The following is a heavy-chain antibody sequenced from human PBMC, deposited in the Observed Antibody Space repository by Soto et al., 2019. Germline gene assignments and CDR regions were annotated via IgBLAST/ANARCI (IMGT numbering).Heavy chain of an antibody. CDR2: IYYSGRT. Sequence: SETLSLTCTVSGGSSSSVGYYWTWIRQHPGKGLEWIGCIYYSGRTYYNPSLKSRVTISVDTSKRQFSLKLSSVTAADTAIYYCARTKDYSSSLDYWGQGALVTVSS. CDR1: GGSSSSVGYY. V-gene: IGHV4-31*03. CDR3: ARTKDYSSSLDY. D-gene: IGHD6-6*01. J-gene: IGHJ4*02.